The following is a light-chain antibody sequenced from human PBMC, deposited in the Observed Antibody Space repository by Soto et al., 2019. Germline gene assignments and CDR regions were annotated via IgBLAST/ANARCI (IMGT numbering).Light chain of an antibody. J-gene: IGKJ5*01. CDR3: QQRSNWPT. CDR1: QSFSNNY. V-gene: IGKV3-11*01. CDR2: GAS. Sequence: EIVLTQSPATLSLSPGDRATLSCRASQSFSNNYLAWYQQKPGQAPRLLIYGASTRATGIPARFSGSGSGTDFTLTISSLEPEDFAVYYCQQRSNWPTFGQGTRLEI.